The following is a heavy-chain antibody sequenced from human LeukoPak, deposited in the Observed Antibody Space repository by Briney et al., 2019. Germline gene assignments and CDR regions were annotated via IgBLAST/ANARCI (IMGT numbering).Heavy chain of an antibody. CDR3: ARLTPWLVFDY. CDR1: GGSISSYY. Sequence: PSETLSLTCTVSGGSISSYYWSWIRQPPGKGLEWIGYIYYSGSTNYNPSLKSRVTISVDTSKNQFSLKLSSVTAADTAVYYCARLTPWLVFDYWGQGTLVTVSS. V-gene: IGHV4-59*08. J-gene: IGHJ4*02. D-gene: IGHD6-19*01. CDR2: IYYSGST.